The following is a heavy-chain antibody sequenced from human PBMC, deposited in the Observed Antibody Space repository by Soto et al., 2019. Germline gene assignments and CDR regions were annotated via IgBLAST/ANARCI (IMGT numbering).Heavy chain of an antibody. J-gene: IGHJ4*02. V-gene: IGHV4-59*01. CDR3: AGLRGYAGSPIDY. D-gene: IGHD2-15*01. CDR1: GGSIISGY. CDR2: ISYSGNT. Sequence: KSSETLSLTCTVSGGSIISGYWSWIRQPPGKGLEWIGYISYSGNTNYNPSLKSRVTMSVDTPKNQFSLRLSSVTTADTAVYYCAGLRGYAGSPIDYWGQGTLVTV.